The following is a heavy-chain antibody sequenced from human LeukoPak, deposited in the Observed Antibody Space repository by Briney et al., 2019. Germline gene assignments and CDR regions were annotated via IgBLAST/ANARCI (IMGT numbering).Heavy chain of an antibody. Sequence: GRSLRLSCAASGFTFSSAWMHWVRQAPGTGLVWVSRITDDATTTYADSVRGRFTISRDNAKNILYLQMNSLRAEDTALYYCVRDRVGPDYWGQGTLVTVSS. V-gene: IGHV3-74*03. J-gene: IGHJ4*02. CDR1: GFTFSSAW. CDR2: ITDDATT. CDR3: VRDRVGPDY. D-gene: IGHD1-26*01.